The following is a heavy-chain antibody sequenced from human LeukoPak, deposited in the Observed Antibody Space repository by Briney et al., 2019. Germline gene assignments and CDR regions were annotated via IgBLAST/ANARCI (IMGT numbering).Heavy chain of an antibody. V-gene: IGHV3-33*01. J-gene: IGHJ4*02. CDR3: ARVGSGWIDDHYYFDY. Sequence: GGSLRLSCAASGFTFSSYGMHWVRQAPGKGLEWVAVIWYDGSNKYYADSVKGRFTISRDNSKNTLYLQMNSLRAEDTAVYYCARVGSGWIDDHYYFDYWGQGTLVTVSS. CDR1: GFTFSSYG. CDR2: IWYDGSNK. D-gene: IGHD6-19*01.